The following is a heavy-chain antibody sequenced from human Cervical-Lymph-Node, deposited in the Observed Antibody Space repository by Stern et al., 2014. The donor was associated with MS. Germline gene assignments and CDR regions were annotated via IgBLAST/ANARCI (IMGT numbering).Heavy chain of an antibody. V-gene: IGHV1-69*01. D-gene: IGHD3-10*01. Sequence: QVQLVQSGAEVKKPGSSVKVSCQASGGSFINNVISWVRQAHGQGLEWMGGTIPIFGTALYAQKFRGRVTITADESTRTAYMELSSLRSYDPAVYFCARAASTTSSYNFWGPGTLVTVSS. CDR2: TIPIFGTA. CDR1: GGSFINNV. J-gene: IGHJ4*02. CDR3: ARAASTTSSYNF.